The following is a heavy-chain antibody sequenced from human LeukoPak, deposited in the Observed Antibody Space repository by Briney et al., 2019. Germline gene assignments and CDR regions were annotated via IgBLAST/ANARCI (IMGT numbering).Heavy chain of an antibody. V-gene: IGHV3-66*01. Sequence: GGSLRLSCAASGFTVSSNYMSWVRQTPGKGLEWVSLIYSGGSTYYADSVKGRFTISRDNSKNTLYLQMNSLRAEDTAVYYCAREIPMIFGGQGTLVTVSS. CDR1: GFTVSSNY. D-gene: IGHD3/OR15-3a*01. J-gene: IGHJ1*01. CDR2: IYSGGST. CDR3: AREIPMIF.